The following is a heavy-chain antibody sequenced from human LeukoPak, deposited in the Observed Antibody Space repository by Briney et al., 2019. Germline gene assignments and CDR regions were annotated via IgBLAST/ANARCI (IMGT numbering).Heavy chain of an antibody. V-gene: IGHV5-51*01. D-gene: IGHD1-26*01. CDR1: GYSFTSYW. CDR3: ARYSGSLGSFDY. Sequence: GESLKISCKGSGYSFTSYWIGWVRQMPGKGLEWMGIIYPGDSDTRYSSFFQGQVTISGDKSITTAYLQWSSLKASDTAMYYCARYSGSLGSFDYWGQGTLVTVSS. CDR2: IYPGDSDT. J-gene: IGHJ4*02.